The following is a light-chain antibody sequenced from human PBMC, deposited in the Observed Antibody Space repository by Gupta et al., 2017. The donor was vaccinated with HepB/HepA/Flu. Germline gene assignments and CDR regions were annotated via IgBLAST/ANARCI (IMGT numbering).Light chain of an antibody. CDR2: SNN. J-gene: IGLJ2*01. Sequence: QSVLTQPPSASWTPGQGFTISCSGRSANIGSNTVNWYQQLPVTAPKLLIYSNNQRPSGVPDRFSGSKSGTSASLSISGLQAEDETDYYCAAWDGSLSGQVFGGGTKLTVL. V-gene: IGLV1-44*01. CDR1: SANIGSNT. CDR3: AAWDGSLSGQV.